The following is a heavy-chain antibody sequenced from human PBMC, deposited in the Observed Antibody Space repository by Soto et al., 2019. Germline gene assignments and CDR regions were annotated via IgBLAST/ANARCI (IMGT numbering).Heavy chain of an antibody. D-gene: IGHD6-19*01. Sequence: GGPVKVSCKSSGYRFTNCDINWVRQATGQGLEWMGWINPRRGNTGYAQKFQGRVTMTTDTSITTAYLELSSMRPDDPAAYYCASGSCSGWYGDGVHDWGQGSRVGVAS. CDR2: INPRRGNT. CDR3: ASGSCSGWYGDGVHD. J-gene: IGHJ4*02. V-gene: IGHV1-8*01. CDR1: GYRFTNCD.